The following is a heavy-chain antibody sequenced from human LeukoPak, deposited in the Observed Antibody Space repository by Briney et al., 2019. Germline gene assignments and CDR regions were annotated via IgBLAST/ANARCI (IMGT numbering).Heavy chain of an antibody. Sequence: ETLSLTCAVYGGSFSGYYWSWIRQAPGKGLEWVANIKQDGSEKYYAESVKGRFTISRDNAKNSLYLQMNSLRAEDTAMYYCARERSGYCSDGSCYDFDYWGQGTLVTVSS. D-gene: IGHD2-15*01. CDR2: IKQDGSEK. J-gene: IGHJ4*02. CDR3: ARERSGYCSDGSCYDFDY. CDR1: GGSFSGYY. V-gene: IGHV3-7*01.